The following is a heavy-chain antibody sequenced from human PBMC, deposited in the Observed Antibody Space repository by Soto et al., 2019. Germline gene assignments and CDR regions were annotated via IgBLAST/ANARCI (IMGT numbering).Heavy chain of an antibody. CDR2: IDSYSNFI. CDR3: ARLYYDYV. CDR1: GFTFSRYS. J-gene: IGHJ6*02. Sequence: PGGSLRLSCPASGFTFSRYSMNWVRQAPGKGLEWVSSIDSYSNFIYYADSVKGRFIISRDDPENSLYLQMNSLRDEDTATYYCARLYYDYVWGQGTTVTVSS. V-gene: IGHV3-21*01. D-gene: IGHD3-3*01.